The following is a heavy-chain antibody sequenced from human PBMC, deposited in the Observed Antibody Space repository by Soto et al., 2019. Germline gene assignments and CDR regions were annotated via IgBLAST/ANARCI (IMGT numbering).Heavy chain of an antibody. CDR2: INPSGGST. CDR3: ARVRFYCSGGSCYSGDFDY. CDR1: GYTFTSYY. V-gene: IGHV1-46*01. Sequence: QVQLVQSGAEVKKPGASVKVSCKASGYTFTSYYMHWVRQAPGQGLEWMGIINPSGGSTSYAQKFPGRVTMTRDTSTSTVYMELSSLRSEDTAVYYCARVRFYCSGGSCYSGDFDYWGQGTLVTVSS. D-gene: IGHD2-15*01. J-gene: IGHJ4*02.